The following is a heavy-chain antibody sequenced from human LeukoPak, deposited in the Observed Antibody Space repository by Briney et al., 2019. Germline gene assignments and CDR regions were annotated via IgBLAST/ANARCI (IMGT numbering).Heavy chain of an antibody. Sequence: SETLSLTCTVSGGSISSSTYYWGWIRQPPGKGREWIESLYYSGSTYNNPSLKSRVTISVDTSKNQFSLKLSSVTDADTAVYYCARLQSVPAAGGWWFDPWGQGTLVSVSS. CDR3: ARLQSVPAAGGWWFDP. D-gene: IGHD2-2*01. V-gene: IGHV4-39*01. CDR1: GGSISSSTYY. CDR2: LYYSGST. J-gene: IGHJ5*02.